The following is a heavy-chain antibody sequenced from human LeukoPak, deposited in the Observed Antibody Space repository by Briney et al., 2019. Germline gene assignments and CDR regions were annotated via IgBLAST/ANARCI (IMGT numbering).Heavy chain of an antibody. CDR2: ISGSGGST. V-gene: IGHV3-23*01. Sequence: GGSLRLSCAASGFTFSSYAMSWVRQAPGKGLEWVSAISGSGGSTYYADSVKGRFTISRDNSKNTLYLQTNSLRAEDTAVYYCARDVVVLAAAGIHGSSYYYYGMDVRGQGTTVTVSS. D-gene: IGHD6-13*01. CDR1: GFTFSSYA. CDR3: ARDVVVLAAAGIHGSSYYYYGMDV. J-gene: IGHJ6*02.